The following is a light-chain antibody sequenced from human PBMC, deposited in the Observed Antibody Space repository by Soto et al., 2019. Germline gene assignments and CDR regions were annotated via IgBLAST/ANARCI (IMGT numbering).Light chain of an antibody. V-gene: IGLV2-14*03. Sequence: QSALTQPASVSGSPGRSITISCPGTTSAVGGYKYVSWYQQHPGKAPKLIIYDVNNRPSGVSNRFSGSKSGNTASLTISGLQAEDEADYYCSSYTSSSTWVFGGGTKVTVL. CDR3: SSYTSSSTWV. CDR2: DVN. CDR1: TSAVGGYKY. J-gene: IGLJ3*02.